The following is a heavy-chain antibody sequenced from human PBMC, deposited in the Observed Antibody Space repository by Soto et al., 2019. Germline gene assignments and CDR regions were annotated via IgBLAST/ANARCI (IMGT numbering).Heavy chain of an antibody. CDR1: GGSISSYY. CDR3: ARGPGVAAALSYYYYYGMDV. CDR2: IYYSGST. V-gene: IGHV4-59*01. D-gene: IGHD6-13*01. J-gene: IGHJ6*02. Sequence: ETLSLTCTVSGGSISSYYWSWIRQPPGKGLEWIGYIYYSGSTNYNPSLKSRVTISVDTSKNQFSLKLSSVTAADTAVYYCARGPGVAAALSYYYYYGMDVWGQGTTVTVSS.